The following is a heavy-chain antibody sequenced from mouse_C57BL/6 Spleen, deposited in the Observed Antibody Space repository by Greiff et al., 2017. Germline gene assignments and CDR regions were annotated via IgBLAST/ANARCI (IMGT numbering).Heavy chain of an antibody. J-gene: IGHJ1*03. Sequence: QVQLQQPGAELVKPGASVKFSCKASGYTFTSYWMHWVKQRPGQGLEWIGMIYPNGGSTNYNEKFKSKATLTGDTSSSPAYMQLSSLTSEDSAFSSFARNYGNPYWCFDVWGTGTTVTVSS. CDR3: ARNYGNPYWCFDV. D-gene: IGHD2-1*01. CDR1: GYTFTSYW. V-gene: IGHV1-64*01. CDR2: IYPNGGST.